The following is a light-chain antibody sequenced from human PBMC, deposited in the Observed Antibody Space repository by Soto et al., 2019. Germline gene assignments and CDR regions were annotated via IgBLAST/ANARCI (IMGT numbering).Light chain of an antibody. J-gene: IGLJ2*01. Sequence: QSALTQPPSASGSPGHSVTISCTGTSSDVGGYNYVPWYQQHPGKAPKLMIYEVNKRPSGVPDRFSGSKSGNTASLTVSGLQAEDEADYYCSSYADSNIVVFGGGTKLTVL. CDR3: SSYADSNIVV. CDR2: EVN. CDR1: SSDVGGYNY. V-gene: IGLV2-8*01.